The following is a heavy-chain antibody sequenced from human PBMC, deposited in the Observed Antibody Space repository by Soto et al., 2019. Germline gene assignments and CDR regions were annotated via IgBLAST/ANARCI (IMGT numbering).Heavy chain of an antibody. CDR1: GGTFSSFL. Sequence: ASVKVSSKASGGTFSSFLMGWVRQAPGQGLEWMGGIIPVFGRATYAQKFQGRVTITADDSTSTVYMELSGLRSEDTAVYYCILDCTSMSCYGYLGVDVWGQGTTVTVSS. CDR3: ILDCTSMSCYGYLGVDV. CDR2: IIPVFGRA. D-gene: IGHD2-2*01. V-gene: IGHV1-69*13. J-gene: IGHJ6*02.